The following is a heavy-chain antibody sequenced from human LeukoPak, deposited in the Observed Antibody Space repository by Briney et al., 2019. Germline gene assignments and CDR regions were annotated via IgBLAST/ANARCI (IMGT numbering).Heavy chain of an antibody. CDR2: TYYRSKWYN. Sequence: SQTLSLTCAISGDSVSSNSAAWNWIRQSPSRGLEWPGRTYYRSKWYNDYAVSVKSQITINPDTSKNQFSLRLNSVTPEDTAVYYCARDGTVPGLRKGMDVWGQGTTVTVSS. J-gene: IGHJ6*02. CDR3: ARDGTVPGLRKGMDV. V-gene: IGHV6-1*01. CDR1: GDSVSSNSAA. D-gene: IGHD1-26*01.